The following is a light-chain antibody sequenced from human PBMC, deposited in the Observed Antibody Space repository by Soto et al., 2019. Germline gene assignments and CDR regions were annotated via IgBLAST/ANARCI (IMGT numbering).Light chain of an antibody. V-gene: IGKV3-20*01. J-gene: IGKJ1*01. CDR2: GAS. CDR3: QQYGSSGT. CDR1: QTIGKY. Sequence: TQSPSSLSATVGDRVTITCRASQTIGKYLNWYQQKPGQGPRLLIFGASSRATGIPDRFSGSGSGTDFTLTISRLEPEDFAVYYCQQYGSSGTFGQGTKVDIK.